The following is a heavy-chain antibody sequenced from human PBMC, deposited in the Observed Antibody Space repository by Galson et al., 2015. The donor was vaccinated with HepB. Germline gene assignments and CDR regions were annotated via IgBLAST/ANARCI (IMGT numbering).Heavy chain of an antibody. D-gene: IGHD3-9*01. CDR2: ISGSSSLI. J-gene: IGHJ6*02. CDR1: VLTFSSYT. CDR3: ARGGQYYDVLAGYYGYALDV. V-gene: IGHV3-48*01. Sequence: SLRLSCAASVLTFSSYTMNWVRQAPGKGLEWVSHISGSSSLIYSADSVRGRFTISRDNAKKLVYLQMNSLRAEDTAVYYCARGGQYYDVLAGYYGYALDVWGQGTTVAVSS.